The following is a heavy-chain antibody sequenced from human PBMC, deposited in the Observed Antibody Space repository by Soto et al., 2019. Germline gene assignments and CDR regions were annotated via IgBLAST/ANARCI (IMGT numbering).Heavy chain of an antibody. CDR2: IRSKAYGGTT. Sequence: GGSLRLSCTASGFTFGDYAMSWFRQAPGKGLEWVGFIRSKAYGGTTEYAASVKGRFTISRDDSKSIAYLQMNSLKTEDTAVYYCTRVQMYYDYVWGSYRYTFDYWGQGTLVTVSS. CDR1: GFTFGDYA. D-gene: IGHD3-16*02. CDR3: TRVQMYYDYVWGSYRYTFDY. V-gene: IGHV3-49*03. J-gene: IGHJ4*02.